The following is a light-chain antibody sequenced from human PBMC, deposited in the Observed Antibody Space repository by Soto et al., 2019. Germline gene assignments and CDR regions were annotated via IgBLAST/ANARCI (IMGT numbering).Light chain of an antibody. Sequence: QSVLTQPPSVSGAPGQKVTISCTGRSSNIGAGYDVHWYQQLPGTAPKLLIYGNSNRPSGVPDRFSGSKSGTSASLAITGLQAEDEDDYYCQSYDSSLSALYVFGTGTKVTVL. CDR3: QSYDSSLSALYV. J-gene: IGLJ1*01. CDR2: GNS. V-gene: IGLV1-40*01. CDR1: SSNIGAGYD.